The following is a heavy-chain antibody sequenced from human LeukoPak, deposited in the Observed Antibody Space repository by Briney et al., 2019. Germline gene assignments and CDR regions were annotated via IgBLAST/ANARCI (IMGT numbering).Heavy chain of an antibody. Sequence: ASVKVSCKASGYTFTSYDINWVRQATGQGLEWMGWISAYNGNTNYAQKLQGRVTMTTDTSTSTAYMELRSLRSDDTAVYYCARVDYYDSSGYDYWGQGTLVTVSS. V-gene: IGHV1-18*01. D-gene: IGHD3-22*01. CDR1: GYTFTSYD. CDR3: ARVDYYDSSGYDY. CDR2: ISAYNGNT. J-gene: IGHJ4*02.